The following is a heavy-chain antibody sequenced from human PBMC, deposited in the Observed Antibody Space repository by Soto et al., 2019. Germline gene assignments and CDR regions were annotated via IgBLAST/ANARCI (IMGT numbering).Heavy chain of an antibody. V-gene: IGHV4-59*01. J-gene: IGHJ5*02. CDR3: ARDLDTVTGGVWFDP. Sequence: SETLSLTGTVSGGSISIYYWSWIRQPPGKGLEWIGYIYYSGSTNYNPSLKSRVTISVDTSKNQFSLKLSSVTAADTAVYYCARDLDTVTGGVWFDPWGQGTLVTVSS. D-gene: IGHD4-4*01. CDR2: IYYSGST. CDR1: GGSISIYY.